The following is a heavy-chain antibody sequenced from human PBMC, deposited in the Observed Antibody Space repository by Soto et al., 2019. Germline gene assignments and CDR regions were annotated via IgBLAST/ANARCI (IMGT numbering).Heavy chain of an antibody. CDR2: ISYDGSNK. Sequence: QVQLVESGGGVVQPGRSLRLSCAASGFTFSSYGMHWVRQAPGKGLEWVEVISYDGSNKYYADSVKGRFTVSRDNSKNTLYLQMNSLRAEDTAVYYCAKADGTVTTFYFDYWGQGTLVTVSS. D-gene: IGHD4-17*01. V-gene: IGHV3-30*18. J-gene: IGHJ4*02. CDR3: AKADGTVTTFYFDY. CDR1: GFTFSSYG.